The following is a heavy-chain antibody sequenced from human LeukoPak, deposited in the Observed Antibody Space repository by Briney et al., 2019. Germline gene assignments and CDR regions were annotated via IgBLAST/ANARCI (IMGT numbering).Heavy chain of an antibody. CDR1: GFTFDDYM. CDR2: ISWDGSDT. CDR3: AKDSGALEEGYFDS. J-gene: IGHJ4*02. Sequence: QSGGSLRLSCAASGFTFDDYMMHWARQAPGKGLEWVSLISWDGSDTYYADSVKGRFTISRDNSKDSLYLQMNSLRTDDTALYYCAKDSGALEEGYFDSWGQGTLVTVSS. V-gene: IGHV3-43*01.